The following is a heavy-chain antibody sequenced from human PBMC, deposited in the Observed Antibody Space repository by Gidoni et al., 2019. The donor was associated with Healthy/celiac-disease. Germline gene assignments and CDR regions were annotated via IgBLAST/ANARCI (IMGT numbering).Heavy chain of an antibody. CDR1: GYTFHGSY. V-gene: IGHV1-2*04. J-gene: IGHJ5*02. CDR3: ARSESIAAAAPGRFDP. D-gene: IGHD6-13*01. CDR2: INPNSGGT. Sequence: QVQLVPSGAAVKKPGASVTVPCQASGYTFHGSYMHWVRKAPGQGLEWMGWINPNSGGTNYAQKFQGWVTMTRDTSISTAYMELSRLRSDDTAVYYCARSESIAAAAPGRFDPWGQGTLVTVSS.